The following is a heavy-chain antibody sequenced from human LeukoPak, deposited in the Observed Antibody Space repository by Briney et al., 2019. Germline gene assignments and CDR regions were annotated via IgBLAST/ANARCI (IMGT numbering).Heavy chain of an antibody. CDR3: ARDTPPRDTYYYDSSGYYLGAFDI. D-gene: IGHD3-22*01. Sequence: SETLSLTCTVSGGSISSYYWSWIRQPPGKGLEWIGYIYYSGSTNYNPSLKSRVTISVDTSKNQFSLKLSSATAADTAVYYCARDTPPRDTYYYDSSGYYLGAFDIWGQGTMVTVSS. V-gene: IGHV4-59*01. CDR2: IYYSGST. J-gene: IGHJ3*02. CDR1: GGSISSYY.